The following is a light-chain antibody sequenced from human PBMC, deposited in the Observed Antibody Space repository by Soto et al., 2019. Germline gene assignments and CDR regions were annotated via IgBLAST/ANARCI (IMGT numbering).Light chain of an antibody. CDR2: GSS. CDR1: QGIRND. Sequence: AIQMTQSPSSLSASVGDRVTITCRASQGIRNDLGWYQQKPGKAPKVLIYGSSNLHSGVPSRFRGSGSGTEFTLTISSLQPEDFATYYCLQDYTYPRTFGQGTKVEI. V-gene: IGKV1-6*01. J-gene: IGKJ1*01. CDR3: LQDYTYPRT.